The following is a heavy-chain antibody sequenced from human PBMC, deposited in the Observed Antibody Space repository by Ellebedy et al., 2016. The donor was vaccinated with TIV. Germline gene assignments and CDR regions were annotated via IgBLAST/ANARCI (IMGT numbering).Heavy chain of an antibody. CDR3: ARLGSDIVVVVAASKWFDP. Sequence: SETLSLXXAVYGGSFSGYYWSWIRQPPGKGLEWIGEINHSGSTNYNPSLKSRVTISVDTSKNQFSLKLSSVTAADTAVYYCARLGSDIVVVVAASKWFDPWGQGTLVTVSS. V-gene: IGHV4-34*01. CDR1: GGSFSGYY. J-gene: IGHJ5*02. CDR2: INHSGST. D-gene: IGHD2-15*01.